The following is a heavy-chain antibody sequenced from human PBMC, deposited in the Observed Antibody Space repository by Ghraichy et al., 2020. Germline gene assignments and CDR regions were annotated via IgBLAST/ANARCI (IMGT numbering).Heavy chain of an antibody. D-gene: IGHD1-26*01. Sequence: SETLSLTCTVSGGSISSYYWSWIRQPPGKGLEWIGYIYYSGSTNYNPSLKSRVTISVDTSKNQFSLKLSSVTAADTAVYYCARHGRSARERVDYWGQGTLVTVSS. CDR2: IYYSGST. CDR3: ARHGRSARERVDY. CDR1: GGSISSYY. J-gene: IGHJ4*02. V-gene: IGHV4-59*08.